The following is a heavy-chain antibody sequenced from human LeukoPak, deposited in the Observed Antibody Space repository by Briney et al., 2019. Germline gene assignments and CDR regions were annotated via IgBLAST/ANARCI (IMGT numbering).Heavy chain of an antibody. Sequence: ASVKVSCKASGYTFTSYAMNWVRQAPGQGLEWMGWINTNTGNPTYAQGFTGRFVFSLDTPVSTAYLQISSLKAEDTAVYYCARGPRIAAAGTPPAYNWFDPWGQGTLVTVSS. J-gene: IGHJ5*02. CDR1: GYTFTSYA. D-gene: IGHD6-13*01. CDR2: INTNTGNP. CDR3: ARGPRIAAAGTPPAYNWFDP. V-gene: IGHV7-4-1*02.